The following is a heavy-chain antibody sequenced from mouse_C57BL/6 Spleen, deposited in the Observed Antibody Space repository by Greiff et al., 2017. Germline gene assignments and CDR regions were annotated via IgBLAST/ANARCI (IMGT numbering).Heavy chain of an antibody. CDR2: IYPGSGST. CDR3: ARSFITTVVAEAD. CDR1: GYTFTSYW. J-gene: IGHJ3*01. V-gene: IGHV1-55*01. Sequence: QVQLKQPGAELVKPGASVKMSCKASGYTFTSYWITWVKQRPGQGLEWIGDIYPGSGSTNYNEKFKSKATLTVDTSSSTAYMQLSSLTSEDSAVYYCARSFITTVVAEADWGQGTLVTVSA. D-gene: IGHD1-1*01.